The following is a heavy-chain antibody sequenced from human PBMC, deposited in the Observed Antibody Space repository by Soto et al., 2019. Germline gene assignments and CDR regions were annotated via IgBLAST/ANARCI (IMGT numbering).Heavy chain of an antibody. CDR1: GFSFSNYG. CDR3: VKDGLERLRARASDYYGMDV. V-gene: IGHV3-30*18. J-gene: IGHJ6*02. Sequence: QVQLVESGGGVVQPGRSLRLSCAASGFSFSNYGMHWVRQAPGKGLEWVALISYDGRNKYYVVSVEGRFTISRDNSKNTLDLQMNSLRVEDTAVYYCVKDGLERLRARASDYYGMDVWGQGTTVTVSS. CDR2: ISYDGRNK. D-gene: IGHD3-16*01.